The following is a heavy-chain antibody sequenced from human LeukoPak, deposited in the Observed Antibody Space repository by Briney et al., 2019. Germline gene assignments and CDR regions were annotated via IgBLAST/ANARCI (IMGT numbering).Heavy chain of an antibody. V-gene: IGHV1-46*01. D-gene: IGHD2-2*01. J-gene: IGHJ5*02. Sequence: ASVKVSCKASGYTFTSYYMHWVRQATGQGLEWMAIIHPSGGSTSYAQKFQGRVTLTRDTSTSTVYMELSSLRSEDTAVYYCARAGAIRNWFDPWGQGTLVTVSS. CDR2: IHPSGGST. CDR1: GYTFTSYY. CDR3: ARAGAIRNWFDP.